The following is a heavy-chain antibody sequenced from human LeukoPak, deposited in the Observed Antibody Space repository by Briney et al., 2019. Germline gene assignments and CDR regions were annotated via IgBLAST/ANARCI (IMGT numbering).Heavy chain of an antibody. Sequence: SETLSLTCTVSGYSISSSYYWSWIRQPPGKGLEWIGYIYYSGSTNYNPSLKSRVTISVDTSKNQFSLKLSSVTAADTAVYYCARGIAVAGLNWFDPWGQGTLVTVSS. D-gene: IGHD6-19*01. J-gene: IGHJ5*02. V-gene: IGHV4-61*01. CDR1: GYSISSSYY. CDR2: IYYSGST. CDR3: ARGIAVAGLNWFDP.